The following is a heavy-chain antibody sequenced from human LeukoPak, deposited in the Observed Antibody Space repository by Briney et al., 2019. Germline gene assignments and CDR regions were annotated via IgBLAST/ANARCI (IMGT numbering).Heavy chain of an antibody. J-gene: IGHJ4*02. Sequence: GGSLRLSCAASGFTFNSYAMHWVRQAPGKGLEYVSAISSNGGSTYYANSVKGRFTISRDNSKNTLYLQMGSLRAEDMAVYYCARETPSEAAFDYWGQGTLVTVSS. CDR3: ARETPSEAAFDY. D-gene: IGHD2-15*01. CDR2: ISSNGGST. V-gene: IGHV3-64*01. CDR1: GFTFNSYA.